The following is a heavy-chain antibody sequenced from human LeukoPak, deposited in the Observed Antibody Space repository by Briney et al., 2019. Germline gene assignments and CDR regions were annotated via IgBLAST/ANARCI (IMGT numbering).Heavy chain of an antibody. V-gene: IGHV3-66*01. D-gene: IGHD5-24*01. Sequence: GGSLRLSCAASGFTVSSNSMSWVRQAPGKGLEWVSLIHRDGTTDYADSVKGRFTISGDNSKNSLYLQMNSLRAEDTAVYYCARDDRLWVGWHAFDIWGQGTMVTVSS. CDR1: GFTVSSNS. CDR2: IHRDGTT. CDR3: ARDDRLWVGWHAFDI. J-gene: IGHJ3*02.